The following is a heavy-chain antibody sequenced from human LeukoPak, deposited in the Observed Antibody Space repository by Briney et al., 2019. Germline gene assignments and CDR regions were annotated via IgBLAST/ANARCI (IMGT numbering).Heavy chain of an antibody. J-gene: IGHJ4*02. Sequence: QTGGSLRLSCVASGFTFSSSAMSWVRQAPGKGLEWVANIKEDGSVKYYVDSVKGRFTISRDNGKKSLYLQMNSLRADDTAVYYCGREVPGGATILDCWGQGTLVTVSS. CDR2: IKEDGSVK. CDR1: GFTFSSSA. CDR3: GREVPGGATILDC. D-gene: IGHD1-26*01. V-gene: IGHV3-7*04.